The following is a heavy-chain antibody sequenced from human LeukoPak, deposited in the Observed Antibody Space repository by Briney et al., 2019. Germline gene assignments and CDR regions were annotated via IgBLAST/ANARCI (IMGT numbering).Heavy chain of an antibody. CDR3: ARSVVPATGYYYYMDV. Sequence: PSETLSLTCTVSGGSISSYDWSWIRQSPGKGLEWIGYIYISGNTNYTPSLKSRANISVDMPKNQLSLMLRSVTAADTAVYFCARSVVPATGYYYYMDVWGKGTTVTISS. J-gene: IGHJ6*03. D-gene: IGHD2-15*01. CDR1: GGSISSYD. V-gene: IGHV4-4*09. CDR2: IYISGNT.